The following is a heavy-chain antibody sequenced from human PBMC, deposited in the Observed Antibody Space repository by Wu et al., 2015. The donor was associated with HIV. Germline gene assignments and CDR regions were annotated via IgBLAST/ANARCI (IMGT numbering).Heavy chain of an antibody. V-gene: IGHV1-58*02. CDR2: VVVGSVNT. CDR1: GFTFRSSA. CDR3: ARDRHCSDGSCYRIAFDI. D-gene: IGHD2-15*01. J-gene: IGHJ3*02. Sequence: QMQLVQSGPEVKKPGTSVKVSCKASGFTFRSSAMQWVRQARGQRLEWIGWVVVGSVNTNYAQKFQERVTFTRDLSTSTAYMELSSLKSEDTAVYYCARDRHCSDGSCYRIAFDIWGQGTMVTVSS.